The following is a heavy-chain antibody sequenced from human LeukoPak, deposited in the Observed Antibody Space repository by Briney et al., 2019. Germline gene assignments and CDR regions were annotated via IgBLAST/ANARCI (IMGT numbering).Heavy chain of an antibody. CDR1: GYTFTNYY. V-gene: IGHV1-46*01. CDR3: AGAVVAEQKGGFDY. Sequence: ASVKVSCKASGYTFTNYYTHWMRQAPGQGLEWMGIINPSGGSASYGQKFQGRVTMTRDTSTSTVYMELSSLRSEDTAVYYCAGAVVAEQKGGFDYWGQGTLVTVSS. J-gene: IGHJ4*02. CDR2: INPSGGSA. D-gene: IGHD2-15*01.